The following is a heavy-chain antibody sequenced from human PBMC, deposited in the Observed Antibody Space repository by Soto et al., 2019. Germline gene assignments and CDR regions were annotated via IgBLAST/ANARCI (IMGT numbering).Heavy chain of an antibody. Sequence: EVQLVESGGGLIQPGGSLRLSCAASGFTVSSTYMSWVRQAPGKGLEWVSVIYSGGSTDYADSVKGRFTISRDNSKNALFLQMTSLRAEDTAVYYCARSGYSYGPFDYWGQGTLVTVSS. V-gene: IGHV3-53*01. J-gene: IGHJ4*02. CDR1: GFTVSSTY. CDR3: ARSGYSYGPFDY. CDR2: IYSGGST. D-gene: IGHD5-18*01.